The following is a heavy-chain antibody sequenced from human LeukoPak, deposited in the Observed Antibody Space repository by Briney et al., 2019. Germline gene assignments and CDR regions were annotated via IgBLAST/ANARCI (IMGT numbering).Heavy chain of an antibody. D-gene: IGHD2-2*03. CDR2: IYYNGNT. J-gene: IGHJ5*02. Sequence: PSETLSLTCTVSGGSINNNYWSWFRQSPGKGLEWIGYIYYNGNTNYNTSLKSRVTISVDTSKNQFSLKLSSVTAADTAVYYCARGPSLDIVVVPAATGFDPWGQGTLVTVSS. CDR3: ARGPSLDIVVVPAATGFDP. V-gene: IGHV4-59*12. CDR1: GGSINNNY.